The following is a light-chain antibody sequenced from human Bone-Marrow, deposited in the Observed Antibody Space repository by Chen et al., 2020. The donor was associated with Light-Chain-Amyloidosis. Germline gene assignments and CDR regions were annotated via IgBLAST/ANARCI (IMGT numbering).Light chain of an antibody. CDR3: MQALQTPCA. J-gene: IGKJ1*01. V-gene: IGKV2-28*01. CDR1: QSLLHSNGYNY. CDR2: LGS. Sequence: DIVMTQSPLSLPVTPGEPASISCRSSQSLLHSNGYNYLDWYLQKPGQSPQLLIYLGSNRASGVPDRFSGSGSGTDFTLKISRVEAGDVGVYYCMQALQTPCAFGQGTKVEIK.